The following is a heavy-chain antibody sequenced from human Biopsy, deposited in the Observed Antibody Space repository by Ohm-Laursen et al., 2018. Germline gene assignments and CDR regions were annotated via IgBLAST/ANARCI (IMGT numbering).Heavy chain of an antibody. CDR2: IRDDGIEN. CDR1: GFASGRYW. V-gene: IGHV3-7*01. Sequence: SLRLSCAASGFASGRYWMNWVRQAPGTGLEWLANIRDDGIENFYVGSVKGRFTISRDNAKSSVFLQMNGLRVEDTAVYYCARDPHYFDTRVNFYIGDVLDIWGQGTMVTVSS. D-gene: IGHD3-9*01. J-gene: IGHJ3*02. CDR3: ARDPHYFDTRVNFYIGDVLDI.